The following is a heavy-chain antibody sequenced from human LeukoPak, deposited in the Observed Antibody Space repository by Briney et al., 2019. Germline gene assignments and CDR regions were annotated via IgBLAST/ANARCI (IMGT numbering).Heavy chain of an antibody. CDR2: IYYSGST. CDR3: AIHRVYDAFDI. D-gene: IGHD5/OR15-5a*01. J-gene: IGHJ3*02. CDR1: NVSISSGSYY. Sequence: SQTLSLTCTVSNVSISSGSYYWGWIRQPPGKGLEWIGSIYYSGSTYYNPSLKSRVTISVDTSKNQFSLKLSSVTAADTAVYYCAIHRVYDAFDIWGQGTMVTVSS. V-gene: IGHV4-39*07.